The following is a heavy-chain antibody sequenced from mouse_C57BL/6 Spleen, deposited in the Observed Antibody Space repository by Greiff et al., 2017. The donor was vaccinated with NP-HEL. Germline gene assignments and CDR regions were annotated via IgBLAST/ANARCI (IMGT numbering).Heavy chain of an antibody. D-gene: IGHD1-1*01. CDR1: GYTFTSYW. CDR2: IYPSDSET. J-gene: IGHJ1*03. V-gene: IGHV1-61*01. Sequence: QVQLQQPGAELVRPGSSVKLSCKASGYTFTSYWMDWVKQRPGQGLEWIGNIYPSDSETHYNQKFKDKATLTVDKSSSTAYMQLSSLTSEDSAVYYCARSVVNWYFDVWGTGTTVTVSS. CDR3: ARSVVNWYFDV.